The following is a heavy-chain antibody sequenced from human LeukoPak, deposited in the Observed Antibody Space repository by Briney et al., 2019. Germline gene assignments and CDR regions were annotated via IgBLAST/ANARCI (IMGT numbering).Heavy chain of an antibody. J-gene: IGHJ5*01. CDR2: MSPNSGDT. D-gene: IGHD3-10*01. Sequence: GASVKVSCKASGYTFTSSDINWVRQATGEGLEWMGWMSPNSGDTGYAQKFQGRVTMTRDTSINTAYMELSSLRSEDTAVYYCARVGLRGSGTHHDWFDSWGQGTLITVSS. V-gene: IGHV1-8*01. CDR3: ARVGLRGSGTHHDWFDS. CDR1: GYTFTSSD.